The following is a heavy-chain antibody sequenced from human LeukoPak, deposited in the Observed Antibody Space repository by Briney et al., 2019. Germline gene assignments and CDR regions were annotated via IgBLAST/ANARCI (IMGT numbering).Heavy chain of an antibody. J-gene: IGHJ4*02. CDR2: ISYDGIVAYISFDGSNR. CDR3: ARDPFRGVPDYFDY. Sequence: SGGSLRLSCAASGFTFSNYGMHWVRQAPGKGLEWVAFISYDGIVAYISFDGSNRHYVDSAKGRFTISRDDSKNTLYLEMNSLRPEDTAVYHCARDPFRGVPDYFDYWGRGILVTVSS. V-gene: IGHV3-30*03. D-gene: IGHD3-10*01. CDR1: GFTFSNYG.